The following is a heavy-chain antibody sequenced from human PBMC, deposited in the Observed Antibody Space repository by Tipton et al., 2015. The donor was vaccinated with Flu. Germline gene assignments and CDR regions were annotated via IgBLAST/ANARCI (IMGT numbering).Heavy chain of an antibody. V-gene: IGHV3-13*01. CDR1: GFTFSSYD. J-gene: IGHJ6*02. D-gene: IGHD6-13*01. CDR2: IGSSGDT. Sequence: GSLRLSCEASGFTFSSYDMHWVRQTTGKGLQWVSGIGSSGDTYYPDSVKGRFTISRENAKNSVYLQMRSLRAGDTAVYYCARGPLPDSNWYNGMDVWGQGITVTVFS. CDR3: ARGPLPDSNWYNGMDV.